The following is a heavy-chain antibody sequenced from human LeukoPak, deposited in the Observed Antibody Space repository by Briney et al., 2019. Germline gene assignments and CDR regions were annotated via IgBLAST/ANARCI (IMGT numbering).Heavy chain of an antibody. J-gene: IGHJ4*02. CDR1: GGSISSSSYY. D-gene: IGHD6-13*01. V-gene: IGHV4-61*01. CDR3: ASSWGSSWYYFDY. CDR2: IYYSGST. Sequence: SETLSLTCTVSGGSISSSSYYWSWIRQPPGKGLEWIGYIYYSGSTNYNPSLKSRVTISVDTSKNQFSLKLSSVTAADTAVYYCASSWGSSWYYFDYWGQGTLVTVSS.